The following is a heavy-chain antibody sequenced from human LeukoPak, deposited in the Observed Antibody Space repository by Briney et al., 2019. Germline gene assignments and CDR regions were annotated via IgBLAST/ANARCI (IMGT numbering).Heavy chain of an antibody. CDR1: GFSLSTSGMC. CDR2: IDWDDDK. Sequence: SGPALVKPTQTLTLTCTFSGFSLSTSGMCVSWIRQPPGKALEWLARIDWDDDKYYSTSLKTRLTISKDPSKNQVVLTMTNMDPVDTATYYCARMDVTYYDFWSGYPIPPAWGQGTLVTVSS. V-gene: IGHV2-70*11. J-gene: IGHJ5*02. D-gene: IGHD3-3*01. CDR3: ARMDVTYYDFWSGYPIPPA.